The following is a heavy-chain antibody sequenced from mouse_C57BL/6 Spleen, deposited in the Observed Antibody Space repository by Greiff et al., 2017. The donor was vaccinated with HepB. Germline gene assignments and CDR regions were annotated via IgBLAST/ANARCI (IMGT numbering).Heavy chain of an antibody. V-gene: IGHV5-9-1*02. J-gene: IGHJ3*01. CDR1: GFTFSSYA. D-gene: IGHD3-2*02. CDR2: ISSGGDYI. CDR3: TREETAQATAY. Sequence: DVQLVESGEGLVKPGGSLKLSCAASGFTFSSYAMSWVRQTPEKRLEWVAYISSGGDYIYYADTVKGRFTISRDNARNTLYLQMSSLKSEDTAMYYCTREETAQATAYWGQGTLVTVSA.